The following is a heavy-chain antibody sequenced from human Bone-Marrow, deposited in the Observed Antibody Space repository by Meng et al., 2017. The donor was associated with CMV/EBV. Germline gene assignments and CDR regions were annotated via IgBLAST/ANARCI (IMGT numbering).Heavy chain of an antibody. D-gene: IGHD2-21*01. CDR1: GFTFSSYG. CDR2: IRYDGSNK. Sequence: GESLKISCAASGFTFSSYGMHWVRQAPGKGLEWVAFIRYDGSNKYYADSVKGRFTISRDNSKNTLYLQMNSLRAEDTAVYYCAGASVIALFYWGQGTLVTVYS. J-gene: IGHJ4*02. CDR3: AGASVIALFY. V-gene: IGHV3-30*02.